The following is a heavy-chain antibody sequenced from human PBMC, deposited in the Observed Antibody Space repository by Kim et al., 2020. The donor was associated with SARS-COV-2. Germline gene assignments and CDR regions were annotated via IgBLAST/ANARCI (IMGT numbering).Heavy chain of an antibody. Sequence: SETLSLTCAVYGGSFSGYYWSWIRQPPGKGLEWIGEINHSGSTNYNPSLKSRVTISVDTSKNQFSLKLSSVTAADTAVYYCARIRRGWLQLGGYFDYWGQGTLVTVSS. J-gene: IGHJ4*02. CDR2: INHSGST. V-gene: IGHV4-34*01. CDR1: GGSFSGYY. CDR3: ARIRRGWLQLGGYFDY. D-gene: IGHD5-12*01.